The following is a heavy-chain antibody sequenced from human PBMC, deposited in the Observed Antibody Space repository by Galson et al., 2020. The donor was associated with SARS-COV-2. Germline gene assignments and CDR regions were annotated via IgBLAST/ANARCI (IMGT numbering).Heavy chain of an antibody. CDR2: VYDSGST. J-gene: IGHJ5*01. CDR3: ARGRGGIFGVANWFDS. D-gene: IGHD3-3*01. Sequence: SETLSLTCTVSGGSITSSGYYWGWIRQPPGKGLEWIGSVYDSGSTHYNPSLKSRVTISGDTSKNQFSLKLTSVTAADTAVYYCARGRGGIFGVANWFDSWGQGTLVTVSS. V-gene: IGHV4-39*07. CDR1: GGSITSSGYY.